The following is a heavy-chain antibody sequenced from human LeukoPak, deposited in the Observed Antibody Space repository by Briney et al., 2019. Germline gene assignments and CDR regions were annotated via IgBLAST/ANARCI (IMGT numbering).Heavy chain of an antibody. CDR3: AREGHYYASGSGAFDI. CDR2: IYYSGST. Sequence: SETLSLTCTVSGGSISSHYWNWIRQPPGKGLEWIGYIYYSGSTNYNPSLKSRVTISVDTSKNQFSLKLSSVTAADTAVYYCAREGHYYASGSGAFDIWGQGTMITVSS. V-gene: IGHV4-59*11. D-gene: IGHD3-10*01. CDR1: GGSISSHY. J-gene: IGHJ3*02.